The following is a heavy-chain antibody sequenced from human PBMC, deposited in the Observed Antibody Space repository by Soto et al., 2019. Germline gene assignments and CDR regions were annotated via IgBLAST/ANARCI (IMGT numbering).Heavy chain of an antibody. J-gene: IGHJ6*03. CDR1: GYTFTSYD. V-gene: IGHV1-8*01. Sequence: ASVKVSCTASGYTFTSYDINWVRQATGQGLEWMGWMNPNSGNTGYAQKFQGRVTMTRNTSISTAYMELSSLRSEDTAVYYCARGGYSSLSEYYMDVWGKGTTVTVSS. CDR3: ARGGYSSLSEYYMDV. D-gene: IGHD6-6*01. CDR2: MNPNSGNT.